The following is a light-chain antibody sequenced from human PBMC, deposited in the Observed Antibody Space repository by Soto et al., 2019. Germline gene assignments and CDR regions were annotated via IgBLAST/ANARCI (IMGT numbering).Light chain of an antibody. CDR2: GAS. Sequence: EIVLTQSPGTLSLSPGERATLSCRASQSVSSSYLAWYQQKPGQAPRLLIYGASSRATGIPDRFSGSGSGTDVTLTVSRLEPEGFAVYYCQQYGSSPLTLGGGTRVEIK. V-gene: IGKV3-20*01. J-gene: IGKJ4*01. CDR3: QQYGSSPLT. CDR1: QSVSSSY.